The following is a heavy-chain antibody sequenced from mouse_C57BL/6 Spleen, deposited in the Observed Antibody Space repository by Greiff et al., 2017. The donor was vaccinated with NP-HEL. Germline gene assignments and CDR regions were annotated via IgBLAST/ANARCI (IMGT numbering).Heavy chain of an antibody. CDR2: IHPNSGST. CDR1: GYTFTSYW. CDR3: ARGEGYGYGFAY. Sequence: QVQLQQPGAELVKPGASVKLSCKASGYTFTSYWMHWVKQRPGQGLEWIGMIHPNSGSTNYNEKFKSKATLTVDKSSSTAYMQLSSLTSEDSAVYYCARGEGYGYGFAYWGQGTLVTVSA. J-gene: IGHJ3*01. D-gene: IGHD2-2*01. V-gene: IGHV1-64*01.